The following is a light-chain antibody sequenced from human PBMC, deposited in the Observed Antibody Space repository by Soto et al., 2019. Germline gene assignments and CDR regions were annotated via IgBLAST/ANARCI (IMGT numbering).Light chain of an antibody. CDR2: DAS. CDR3: QQYSAYPYT. Sequence: DIQMTQSPSTLSAFVGDTVSITSRASQSISHWLAWYQQRPGRAPKLLIYDASSLESGVPSRFSGSGSGTEFTLTISSLQPDDFATYYCQQYSAYPYTFGQGTKLAIK. CDR1: QSISHW. V-gene: IGKV1-5*01. J-gene: IGKJ2*01.